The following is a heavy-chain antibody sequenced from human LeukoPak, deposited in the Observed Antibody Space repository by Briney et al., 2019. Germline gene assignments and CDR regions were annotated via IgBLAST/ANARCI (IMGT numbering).Heavy chain of an antibody. J-gene: IGHJ2*01. D-gene: IGHD6-13*01. Sequence: PSETLSLTCAVYGGSFSGYYWRWIRQPPGKGLEWIGEINHSGSTNYNPSLKSRVTISVDTSKNQFSLTLSSVTAADTAVYYCASRIPHHSWWYLDLWGRGTLVTVSS. CDR1: GGSFSGYY. CDR3: ASRIPHHSWWYLDL. CDR2: INHSGST. V-gene: IGHV4-34*01.